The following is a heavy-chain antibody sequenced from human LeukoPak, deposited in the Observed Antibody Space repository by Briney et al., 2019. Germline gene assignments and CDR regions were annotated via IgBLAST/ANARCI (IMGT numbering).Heavy chain of an antibody. CDR3: ARGLGYYDSSVGY. Sequence: SETLSLTCTVSGGSISSYYWSWIRQPPGKGLEWIGYIYYSGSTNYNPSLKSRVTISVDTPKNQFSPKLSSVTAADTVVYHCARGLGYYDSSVGYWGQGTLVTVSS. D-gene: IGHD3-22*01. CDR1: GGSISSYY. V-gene: IGHV4-59*01. CDR2: IYYSGST. J-gene: IGHJ4*02.